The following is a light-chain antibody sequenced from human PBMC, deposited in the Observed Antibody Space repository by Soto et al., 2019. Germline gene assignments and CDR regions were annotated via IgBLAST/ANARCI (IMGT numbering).Light chain of an antibody. CDR1: QSVSSGS. J-gene: IGKJ2*01. Sequence: EIVLTQSPGTLSLSPGERATLSCRASQSVSSGSLAWYQQKPGQAPRLLIYGASSRATGIPDRFSGSGSGTDFTLTISRLEPEDFAVYYCQQYGGSPAYTFGQGTKLEIK. V-gene: IGKV3-20*01. CDR3: QQYGGSPAYT. CDR2: GAS.